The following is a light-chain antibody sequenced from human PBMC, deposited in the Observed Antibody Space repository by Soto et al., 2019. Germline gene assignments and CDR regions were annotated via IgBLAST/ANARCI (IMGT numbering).Light chain of an antibody. J-gene: IGLJ2*01. CDR1: SSDVGDSGF. Sequence: QSALTQPRSVSGSPGQSVAISCTGSSSDVGDSGFVSWYQQHPGKAPKLILYDVSERPSGVPDRFSGSRSGTTASLTVSGLQTDDEADYYCCSYVTNFLVFGGGTKLTVL. CDR2: DVS. V-gene: IGLV2-11*01. CDR3: CSYVTNFLV.